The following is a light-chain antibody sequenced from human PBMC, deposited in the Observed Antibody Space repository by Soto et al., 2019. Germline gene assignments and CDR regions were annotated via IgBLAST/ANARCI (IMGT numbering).Light chain of an antibody. J-gene: IGKJ4*01. CDR3: QQRSNWPLT. CDR1: QSVSSN. CDR2: EAS. V-gene: IGKV3-11*01. Sequence: ELTLTQSPAALSLTPGDRATLSCRASQSVSSNLAWYQQNTGQAPRLLIYEASNRATGIPARFSGSGSGTDFTLTISSQEPEDFAVYYCQQRSNWPLTFGGGTKVAT.